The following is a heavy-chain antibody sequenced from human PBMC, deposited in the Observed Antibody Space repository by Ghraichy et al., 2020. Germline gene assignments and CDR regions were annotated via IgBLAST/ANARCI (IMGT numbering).Heavy chain of an antibody. CDR2: ISYDGSNK. D-gene: IGHD4-17*01. J-gene: IGHJ3*02. V-gene: IGHV3-30*18. CDR1: GFTFSSYG. CDR3: AKTKSYGDLYNAFDI. Sequence: GGSLRLSCAASGFTFSSYGMHWVRQAPGKGLEWVAVISYDGSNKYYADSVKGRFTISRDNSKNTLYLQMNSLRAEDTAVYYCAKTKSYGDLYNAFDIWGQGTIVTVSS.